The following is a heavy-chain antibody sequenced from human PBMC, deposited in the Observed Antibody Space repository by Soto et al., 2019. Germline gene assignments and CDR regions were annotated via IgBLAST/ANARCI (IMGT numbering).Heavy chain of an antibody. CDR3: ATSVGASGYEFY. CDR1: GFTFSIYS. CDR2: ISSSSNVI. J-gene: IGHJ4*02. V-gene: IGHV3-48*02. D-gene: IGHD5-12*01. Sequence: LRLSCVASGFTFSIYSMNWVRQAPGQGLEWVSYISSSSNVIYYADSVKGRFTISRDNAKNSLYLQMNSLRDEDTAVYYCATSVGASGYEFYWGQGTLVTVSS.